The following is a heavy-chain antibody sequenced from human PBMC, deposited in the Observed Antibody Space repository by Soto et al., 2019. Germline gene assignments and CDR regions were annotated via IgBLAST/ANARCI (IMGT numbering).Heavy chain of an antibody. CDR3: AKDHSSGSYDAFDI. CDR2: ISYDGSNK. CDR1: GFTFSSYG. J-gene: IGHJ3*02. Sequence: PGGALRLSCDASGFTFSSYGRHWVRQAPGKGLEWVAVISYDGSNKYYADSVKGRFTISRDNSKNTLYLQMNSLRAEDTAVYYCAKDHSSGSYDAFDIWGQGTMVTVS. D-gene: IGHD6-19*01. V-gene: IGHV3-30*18.